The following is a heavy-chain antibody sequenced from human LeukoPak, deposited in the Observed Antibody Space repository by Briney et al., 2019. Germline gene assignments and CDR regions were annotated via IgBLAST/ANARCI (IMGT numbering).Heavy chain of an antibody. CDR2: IYYSGST. J-gene: IGHJ4*02. Sequence: KPSETWSLTCTVSGGSISSYYWSWIRQPPGKGLEWIGYIYYSGSTSYNPSLKSRVTMSVDTSKNQFSLTLTSVTAADTAVYYCARGRLPIDYWGQGTPVTVSS. CDR1: GGSISSYY. CDR3: ARGRLPIDY. V-gene: IGHV4-59*08.